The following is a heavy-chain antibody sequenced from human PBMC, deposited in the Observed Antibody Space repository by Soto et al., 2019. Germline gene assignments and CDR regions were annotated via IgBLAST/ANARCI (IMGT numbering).Heavy chain of an antibody. V-gene: IGHV1-18*01. CDR1: GYTFTSYG. D-gene: IGHD2-15*01. CDR3: ATLYGSSASPNYYYYMDV. Sequence: ASVKVSCKASGYTFTSYGISWVRQAPGQGLEWMGWISAYNGNTNYAQKLQGRVTMTTDTSTSTAYMELRSLRSDDTAVYYCATLYGSSASPNYYYYMDVWGKGTTVTVSS. CDR2: ISAYNGNT. J-gene: IGHJ6*03.